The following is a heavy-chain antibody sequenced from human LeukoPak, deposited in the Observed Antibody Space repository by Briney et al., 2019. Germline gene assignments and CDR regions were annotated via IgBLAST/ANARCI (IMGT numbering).Heavy chain of an antibody. J-gene: IGHJ5*02. CDR1: GGSISTSSYY. D-gene: IGHD2-2*01. V-gene: IGHV4-39*01. CDR2: IYYSGST. Sequence: SETLSLTCTVSGGSISTSSYYWGWIRQPPGKGLEWIGSIYYSGSTYYNPSLKSRVTISVDTSKNQFSLKLSSVTAADTAVYYCARRIQVVPAAKSENWFDPWGQGTLVTVSS. CDR3: ARRIQVVPAAKSENWFDP.